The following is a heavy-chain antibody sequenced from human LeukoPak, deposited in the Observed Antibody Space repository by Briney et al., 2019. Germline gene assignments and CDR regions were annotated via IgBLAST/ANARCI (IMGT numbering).Heavy chain of an antibody. CDR3: ARGGFLEWLLLTEVSVIDY. V-gene: IGHV3-30*01. Sequence: PGGSLRLSCAASGFTFSSYAMHWVRQAPGKGLEWVAVISYDGSNKYYADSVKGRFTISRDNSKNTLYLQMNSLRAEDTAVYYCARGGFLEWLLLTEVSVIDYWGQGTLVTVSS. D-gene: IGHD3-3*01. CDR2: ISYDGSNK. CDR1: GFTFSSYA. J-gene: IGHJ4*02.